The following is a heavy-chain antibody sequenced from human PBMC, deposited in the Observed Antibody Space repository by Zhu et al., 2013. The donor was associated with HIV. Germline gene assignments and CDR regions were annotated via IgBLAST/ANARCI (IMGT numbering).Heavy chain of an antibody. Sequence: QVQLVQSGAEVKKPGASVKVSCKASGYTFTGYYIHWVRQAPGQGLEWMGWINPNSGGTKFAQKFQGRVSLTRDTSISTAYVELRSLRSDDTAVYYCAREGAHYMVRGVTVLYYYGMDVWGQGTTVTVSS. V-gene: IGHV1-2*02. CDR1: GYTFTGYY. CDR2: INPNSGGT. J-gene: IGHJ6*02. CDR3: AREGAHYMVRGVTVLYYYGMDV. D-gene: IGHD3-10*01.